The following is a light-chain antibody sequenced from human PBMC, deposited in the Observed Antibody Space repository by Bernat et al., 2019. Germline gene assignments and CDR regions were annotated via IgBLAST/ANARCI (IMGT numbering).Light chain of an antibody. V-gene: IGLV2-14*03. CDR2: DVS. CDR3: SSYTSSSTSYV. J-gene: IGLJ1*01. Sequence: QSALTQPASVSGSPGQSITISCTGTSSDVGGYNYVSWYQQHPGKAPKLMIYDVSNRPSGVSNRFSGSKSGNTASLTISGLRAEDEADYYCSSYTSSSTSYVFRTGTKVTVL. CDR1: SSDVGGYNY.